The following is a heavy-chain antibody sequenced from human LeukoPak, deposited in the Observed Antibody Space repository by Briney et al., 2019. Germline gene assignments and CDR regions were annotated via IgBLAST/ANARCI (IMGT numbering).Heavy chain of an antibody. CDR3: ARSRSSHSNGYSYGLGPLFDY. D-gene: IGHD5-18*01. J-gene: IGHJ4*02. V-gene: IGHV4-34*01. CDR2: INHSGST. CDR1: GGSFSGYY. Sequence: SETLSLTCAVYGGSFSGYYWSWIRQPPGKGLEWIGEINHSGSTNYNPSLKSRVTISVDTSKNQFSLKLSSVTAADTAVYYCARSRSSHSNGYSYGLGPLFDYWGQGTLVTVSS.